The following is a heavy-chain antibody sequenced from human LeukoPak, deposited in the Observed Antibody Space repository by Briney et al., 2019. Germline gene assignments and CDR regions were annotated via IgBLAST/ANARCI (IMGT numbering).Heavy chain of an antibody. Sequence: GGSLRLSCAASGFTFSSYAMSWVRQAPGKGLEWVSSISSSSSYIYYADSVKGRFTISRDNAKNSLYLQMNSLRAEDTAVYYCARTLTTVALRYGMDVWGQGTTVTVSS. CDR3: ARTLTTVALRYGMDV. CDR1: GFTFSSYA. CDR2: ISSSSSYI. V-gene: IGHV3-21*01. J-gene: IGHJ6*02. D-gene: IGHD4-17*01.